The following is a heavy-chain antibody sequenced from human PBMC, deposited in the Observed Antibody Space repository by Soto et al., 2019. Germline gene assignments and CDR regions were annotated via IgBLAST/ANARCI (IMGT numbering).Heavy chain of an antibody. CDR1: GYTFTSYD. CDR2: MTPTSGNT. V-gene: IGHV1-8*01. D-gene: IGHD4-17*01. CDR3: ASTRYGDNVDY. Sequence: QVQLVQSGAEVKKPGASVKVSCKASGYTFTSYDINWVRQATGQGLEWRGWMTPTSGNTGYAQKFQGRATMTRNTSISTAYMELSSLKSKDTAVYYCASTRYGDNVDYWGQGTLVTVSS. J-gene: IGHJ4*02.